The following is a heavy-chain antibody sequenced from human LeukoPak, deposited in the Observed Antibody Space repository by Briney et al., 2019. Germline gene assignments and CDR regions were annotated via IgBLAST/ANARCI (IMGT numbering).Heavy chain of an antibody. D-gene: IGHD6-19*01. Sequence: PGGSLRLSCAASGFTFRNYAMSWVRQTPGKGLEWVSAIGSDGISIYYADSVKDRFTISRDNSENTLHLQMSSLRSEDTAIYYCAKDGTGDGTGWSNYFDYWGQGTLVTVSS. CDR1: GFTFRNYA. CDR3: AKDGTGDGTGWSNYFDY. CDR2: IGSDGISI. J-gene: IGHJ4*02. V-gene: IGHV3-23*01.